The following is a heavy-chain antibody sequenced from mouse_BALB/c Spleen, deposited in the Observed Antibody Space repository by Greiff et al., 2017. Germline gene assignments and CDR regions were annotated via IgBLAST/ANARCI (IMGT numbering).Heavy chain of an antibody. J-gene: IGHJ3*01. Sequence: EVQLVESGGGLVKPGGSLKLSCAASGFTFSSYAMSWVRQSPEKRLEWVAEISSGGSYTYYPDTVTGRFTISRDNAKNTLYLEMSSLRSEDTAMYYCARVESAYWGQGTLVTVSA. CDR3: ARVESAY. V-gene: IGHV5-9-4*01. CDR2: ISSGGSYT. CDR1: GFTFSSYA.